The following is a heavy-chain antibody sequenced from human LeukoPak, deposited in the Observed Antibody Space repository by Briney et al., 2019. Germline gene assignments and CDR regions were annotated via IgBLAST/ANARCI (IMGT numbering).Heavy chain of an antibody. CDR2: FSSDGSYI. D-gene: IGHD3-10*01. CDR1: GFTFSSYS. V-gene: IGHV3-21*01. Sequence: GRSLRLSCAASGFTFSSYSMNWLRQAPGKGLEWVSSFSSDGSYIYYADSVKGRFSISRDTAKNSLYLQMNSLGVDDTAVYYCARDHGRGSTDYFDYWGQGTLVTVSS. CDR3: ARDHGRGSTDYFDY. J-gene: IGHJ4*02.